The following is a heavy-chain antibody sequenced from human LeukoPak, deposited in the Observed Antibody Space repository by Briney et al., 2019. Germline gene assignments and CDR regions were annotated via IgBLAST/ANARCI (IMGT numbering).Heavy chain of an antibody. CDR3: AKGVVVASDVTPFDY. CDR1: GFTFSSYD. CDR2: ISSGSSSI. Sequence: GGSLRLSCAGSGFTFSSYDMNWVRQAPGKGLEWVSYISSGSSSIDYADSVKGRFTVSRDNAKNSLYLQMNSLRAEDTAVYYCAKGVVVASDVTPFDYWGQGTLVTVSS. V-gene: IGHV3-48*01. D-gene: IGHD2-15*01. J-gene: IGHJ4*02.